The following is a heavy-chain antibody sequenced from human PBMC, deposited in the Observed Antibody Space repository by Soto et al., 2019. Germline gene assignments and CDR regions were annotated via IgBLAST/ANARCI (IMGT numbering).Heavy chain of an antibody. CDR3: ARVLTRRITIFGVVTDAFDI. CDR2: INHSGST. J-gene: IGHJ3*02. Sequence: QVQLQQWGAGLLKPSETLSLTCAVYGGSFSGYYWSWIRQPPGKGLEWIGEINHSGSTNYNPSLKSRVTISVDTSKNRFSLKLSSVTAADTAVYYCARVLTRRITIFGVVTDAFDIWGQGTMVTVSS. D-gene: IGHD3-3*01. CDR1: GGSFSGYY. V-gene: IGHV4-34*01.